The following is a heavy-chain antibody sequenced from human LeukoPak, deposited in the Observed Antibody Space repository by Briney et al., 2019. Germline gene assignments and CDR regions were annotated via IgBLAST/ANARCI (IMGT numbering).Heavy chain of an antibody. J-gene: IGHJ4*02. CDR1: GFTFSSYA. Sequence: PGRSLRLSCAASGFTFSSYAMSWVRQAPGKGLEWVSAISGSGGSTYYADSVKGRFTISRDNSKNTLYLQMNSLRAEDTAVYYCAKGWGYGGNSHPDYWGQGTLVTVSS. V-gene: IGHV3-23*01. CDR2: ISGSGGST. CDR3: AKGWGYGGNSHPDY. D-gene: IGHD4-17*01.